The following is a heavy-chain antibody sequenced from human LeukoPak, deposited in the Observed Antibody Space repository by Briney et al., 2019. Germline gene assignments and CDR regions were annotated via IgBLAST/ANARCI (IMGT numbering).Heavy chain of an antibody. J-gene: IGHJ6*02. CDR3: AKSGLYYYGMDV. CDR2: ISYDGSNK. Sequence: GGSLRLSCAASGFTFSSYGMHWVRQAPGKGLEWVAVISYDGSNKYYADSVKGRFTISRDNSKNTLYLQMNSLRAEDTAVYYCAKSGLYYYGMDVWGQGTTVTVSS. CDR1: GFTFSSYG. V-gene: IGHV3-30*18. D-gene: IGHD3-10*01.